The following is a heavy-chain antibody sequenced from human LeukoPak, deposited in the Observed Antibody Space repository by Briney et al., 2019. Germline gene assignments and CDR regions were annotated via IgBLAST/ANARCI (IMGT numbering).Heavy chain of an antibody. CDR2: INSDGSST. Sequence: GGSLRLSCAASGITLSSYWMHWVRQAPGKGLVWVSRINSDGSSTNYVDSVKGRFTISRDNAKNTLYLQTNSLRAEDTAVYYCARGVGYGALVDYWGQGTLVTVSS. J-gene: IGHJ4*02. CDR1: GITLSSYW. D-gene: IGHD4-17*01. CDR3: ARGVGYGALVDY. V-gene: IGHV3-74*01.